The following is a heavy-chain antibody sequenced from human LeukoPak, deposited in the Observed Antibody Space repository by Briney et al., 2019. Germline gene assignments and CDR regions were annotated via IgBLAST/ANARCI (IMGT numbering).Heavy chain of an antibody. D-gene: IGHD3-9*01. CDR1: GYTFTGYY. Sequence: ASVTVSFKASGYTFTGYYMHWVRQAPGQGLEWMGWINPNSGGTNYAQKFQGRVTMTRDTSISTAYMELSRLRSDDTAVYYCARDSLTSSTDYWGQGTLVTVSS. CDR2: INPNSGGT. V-gene: IGHV1-2*02. J-gene: IGHJ4*02. CDR3: ARDSLTSSTDY.